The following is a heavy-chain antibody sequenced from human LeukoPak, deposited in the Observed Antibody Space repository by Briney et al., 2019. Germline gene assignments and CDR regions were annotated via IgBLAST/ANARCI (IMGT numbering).Heavy chain of an antibody. CDR3: ARERIMLGMVTSWFDP. CDR1: GFTFSSYS. V-gene: IGHV3-48*02. J-gene: IGHJ5*02. CDR2: ISSSSSTM. D-gene: IGHD2-15*01. Sequence: GGSLRLSCAASGFTFSSYSMNWVRQAPGKGLEWVSYISSSSSTMYYADSVKGRFTISRDNAKNSLYLQMNSLRDEDTAVYYCARERIMLGMVTSWFDPWGQGTLVTVSS.